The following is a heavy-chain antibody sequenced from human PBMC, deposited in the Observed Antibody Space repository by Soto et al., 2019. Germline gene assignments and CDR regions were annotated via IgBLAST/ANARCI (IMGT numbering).Heavy chain of an antibody. CDR1: SGSISSVSSSNW. Sequence: QVQLQESGTGLVKPSGTLSLTCAVSSGSISSVSSSNWWSWVRPPPGKGRDWIGEIYHRGSTNYKPSLKRPVTISVDKSKNEISLKLSSVSAADTAVYYCAATAWYRFDAWGQGTLVTGSS. J-gene: IGHJ4*02. V-gene: IGHV4-4*02. CDR3: AATAWYRFDA. CDR2: IYHRGST. D-gene: IGHD6-13*01.